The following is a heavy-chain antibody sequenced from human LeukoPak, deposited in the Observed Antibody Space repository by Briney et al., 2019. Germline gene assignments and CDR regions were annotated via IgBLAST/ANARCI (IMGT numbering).Heavy chain of an antibody. D-gene: IGHD5/OR15-5a*01. J-gene: IGHJ5*02. CDR2: INGDGSST. V-gene: IGHV3-74*01. CDR3: ARAATYDMVSLFDP. CDR1: GFTFSSYW. Sequence: GGSLRLSCAASGFTFSSYWMHWVRQAPGKGLVWVSRINGDGSSTTYADSVKGRFTISRDNAKNTLYLQMNSLRAEDTAVYYCARAATYDMVSLFDPWGQGTLVTVSS.